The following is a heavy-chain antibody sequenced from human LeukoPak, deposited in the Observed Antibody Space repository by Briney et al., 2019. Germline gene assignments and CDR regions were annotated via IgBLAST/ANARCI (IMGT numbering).Heavy chain of an antibody. Sequence: ASVKVSCKASGYTFTSYGISWVRQAPGQGLEWMGWISAYNGNTNYAQKLQGRVTMTTDTSTSTAYMELRSLGSDDTAVYYCARTPHSYCSSTSCYPYYFDYWGQGTLVTVSS. CDR2: ISAYNGNT. J-gene: IGHJ4*02. CDR1: GYTFTSYG. CDR3: ARTPHSYCSSTSCYPYYFDY. D-gene: IGHD2-2*01. V-gene: IGHV1-18*01.